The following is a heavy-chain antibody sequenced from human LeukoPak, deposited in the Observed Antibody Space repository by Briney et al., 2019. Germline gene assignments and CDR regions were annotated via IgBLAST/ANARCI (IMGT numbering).Heavy chain of an antibody. CDR1: GGSVTSGTYH. J-gene: IGHJ5*02. D-gene: IGHD3-16*01. Sequence: SETLSLTCSVSGGSVTSGTYHWGWIRQPPGRGLEWIGSVYFDGGTHYKPSLQSRVTISVDTSKNQFSLRLSSVTAADTALYYCARDHYYDGRGRFDPWGQGTLVTVSS. V-gene: IGHV4-39*07. CDR3: ARDHYYDGRGRFDP. CDR2: VYFDGGT.